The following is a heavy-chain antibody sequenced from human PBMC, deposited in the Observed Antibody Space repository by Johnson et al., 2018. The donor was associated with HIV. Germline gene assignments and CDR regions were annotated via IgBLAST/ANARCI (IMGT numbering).Heavy chain of an antibody. J-gene: IGHJ3*02. CDR3: AREYYYDSSGTPVFDI. Sequence: VQLVESGGGVVQPGRSLRLSCAASGFTFSSYWMSWVRHAPGKGLEWVANIKQDGSEKYYVDSVKGRFTISRDNAKNSLYLQMNSLRAEDTAVYYCAREYYYDSSGTPVFDIWGQGTMVTVSS. CDR1: GFTFSSYW. CDR2: IKQDGSEK. V-gene: IGHV3-7*01. D-gene: IGHD3-22*01.